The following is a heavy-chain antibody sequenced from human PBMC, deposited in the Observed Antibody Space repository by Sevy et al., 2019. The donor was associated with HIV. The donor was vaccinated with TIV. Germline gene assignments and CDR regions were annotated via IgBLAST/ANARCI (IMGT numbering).Heavy chain of an antibody. J-gene: IGHJ4*02. D-gene: IGHD3-22*01. Sequence: GGSLRLSCAASGFTFSSYGMHWVRQAPGKGLEWVAVIWYDGSNKYYADSVKGRFTISRDNSKNTLYLQMNSLRAEDTAVYYCARARYYDSSGYYYDPNFDYWGQGTLVTVSS. CDR2: IWYDGSNK. CDR3: ARARYYDSSGYYYDPNFDY. V-gene: IGHV3-33*01. CDR1: GFTFSSYG.